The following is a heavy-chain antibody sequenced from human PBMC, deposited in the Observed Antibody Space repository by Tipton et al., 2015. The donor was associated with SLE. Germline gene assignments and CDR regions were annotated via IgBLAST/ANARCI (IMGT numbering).Heavy chain of an antibody. J-gene: IGHJ4*02. Sequence: LRLSCAVYGGSFSGYYWSWIRQPPGKGLEWIGEINHSGSTNYNPSLKSRVTISVDTSKNQFSLKLSSVTAADTAVYYCASRTLWGGLDYWGQGTLVTVSS. CDR1: GGSFSGYY. D-gene: IGHD3-3*01. V-gene: IGHV4-34*01. CDR3: ASRTLWGGLDY. CDR2: INHSGST.